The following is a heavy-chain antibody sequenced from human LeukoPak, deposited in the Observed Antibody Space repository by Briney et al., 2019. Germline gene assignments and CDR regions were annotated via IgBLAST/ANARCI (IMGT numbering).Heavy chain of an antibody. V-gene: IGHV2-70*11. CDR3: ARTLAPPGVAGVENYDY. CDR1: GFSLSTSGMG. J-gene: IGHJ4*02. D-gene: IGHD6-19*01. Sequence: SGPALVKPTHTRSLTCSFSGFSLSTSGMGVSWMRQRPGKDLEWLARIDWDDDKYYSTSLKTRLTISKDTSTTQVVLTMPNLAPVATATYYCARTLAPPGVAGVENYDYWGQGTLVTVSS. CDR2: IDWDDDK.